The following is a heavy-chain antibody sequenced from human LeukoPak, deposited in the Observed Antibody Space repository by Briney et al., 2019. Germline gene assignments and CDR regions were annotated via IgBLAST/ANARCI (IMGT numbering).Heavy chain of an antibody. Sequence: PSETLSPTCTVSGGSISSSSYYWGWIRQPPGKGLEWIGSIYYSGSTYYNPSLKSRVTISVDTSKNQFSLKLSSVTAADTAVYYCAGDNYYDSSGIGVYWGQGTLVTVSS. V-gene: IGHV4-39*07. J-gene: IGHJ4*02. CDR1: GGSISSSSYY. CDR3: AGDNYYDSSGIGVY. D-gene: IGHD3-22*01. CDR2: IYYSGST.